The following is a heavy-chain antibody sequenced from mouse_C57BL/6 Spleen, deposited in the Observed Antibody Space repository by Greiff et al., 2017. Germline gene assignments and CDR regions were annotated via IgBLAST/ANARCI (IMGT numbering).Heavy chain of an antibody. D-gene: IGHD1-1*01. Sequence: ESGPGLVKPSQSLSLTCSVTGYSITSGYYWNWIRQFPGNKLEWMGYISYDGSNNYNPSLKNRISITRDTSKNQFFLKLNSVTTEDTATYYCARGGDGSSFPFDYWGQGTTLTVSS. CDR3: ARGGDGSSFPFDY. CDR1: GYSITSGYY. CDR2: ISYDGSN. V-gene: IGHV3-6*01. J-gene: IGHJ2*01.